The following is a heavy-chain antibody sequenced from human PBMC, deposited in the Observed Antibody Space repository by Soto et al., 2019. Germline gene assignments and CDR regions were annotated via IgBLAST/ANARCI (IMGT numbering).Heavy chain of an antibody. Sequence: QVQLVESGGGVVQPGRSLRLSCAASGFTFSSYGMHWVRQAPGKGLEWVAVISYDGSNKYYADSVKGRFTISRDNSKNTMYLQMNSLRAEDTAVYYCAKGLGSGTRLGMMGYWGQGTLVTVSS. CDR2: ISYDGSNK. CDR1: GFTFSSYG. CDR3: AKGLGSGTRLGMMGY. V-gene: IGHV3-30*18. D-gene: IGHD1-26*01. J-gene: IGHJ4*02.